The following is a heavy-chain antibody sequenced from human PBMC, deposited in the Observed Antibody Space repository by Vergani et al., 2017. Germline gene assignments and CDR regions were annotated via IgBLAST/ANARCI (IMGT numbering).Heavy chain of an antibody. D-gene: IGHD3-10*01. V-gene: IGHV4-38-2*01. Sequence: QVQLQESGPGLVKPSETLTLTCAVSDSSIMTNPYWGWFRQSPGKGLEWIGCIHHSGDTHYNSSLKSRVSISIVSSSKFSLSLTSVTAADTAIYYCARHRGSGGFFPSSYFYGLDVGGHGTTVTVSS. CDR3: ARHRGSGGFFPSSYFYGLDV. J-gene: IGHJ6*02. CDR1: DSSIMTNPY. CDR2: IHHSGDT.